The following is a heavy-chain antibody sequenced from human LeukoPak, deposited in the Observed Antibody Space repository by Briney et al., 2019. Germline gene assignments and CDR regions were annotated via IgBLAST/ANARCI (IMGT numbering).Heavy chain of an antibody. J-gene: IGHJ6*02. CDR2: MNPNSGNT. D-gene: IGHD3-16*02. Sequence: ASVKVSCKASGYTFTSYDINWVRQATGQGLEWMGWMNPNSGNTGYAQKFQGRVTMTRNTSISTAYMELSSLRSEDTAVHYCARERSYPTDYYYYGMDAWGQGTTVTVSS. CDR3: ARERSYPTDYYYYGMDA. V-gene: IGHV1-8*01. CDR1: GYTFTSYD.